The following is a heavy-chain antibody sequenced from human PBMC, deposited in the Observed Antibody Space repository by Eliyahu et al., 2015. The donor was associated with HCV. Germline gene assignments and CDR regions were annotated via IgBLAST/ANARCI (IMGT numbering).Heavy chain of an antibody. V-gene: IGHV1-3*01. CDR2: VNAGDGKT. D-gene: IGHD3-3*01. CDR3: ARGIWSGRSLQYYFDY. Sequence: QVQLVQSGAEVKKPGASVKLSCKASGYTFTNYAVHWVRQAPGQRLEWMGWVNAGDGKTKYSQILQDRVTISRDTSASTAYMELSSLRSEDTAVYYCARGIWSGRSLQYYFDYWGQGTLVTVSS. J-gene: IGHJ4*02. CDR1: GYTFTNYA.